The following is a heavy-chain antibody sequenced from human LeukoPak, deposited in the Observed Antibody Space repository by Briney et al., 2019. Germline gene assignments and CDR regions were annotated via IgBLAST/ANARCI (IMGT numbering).Heavy chain of an antibody. CDR1: GFTFSSYA. Sequence: PGGSLRLSCAASGFTFSSYAMSWVRQAPGKGLEWVSAISCSGGSTYYADSVEGRLTISRDNSKNTLYLQMNSLRAEDTAVYYCAKDRKTCSSTSCYTFPGCWFDPWGQGTLATVSS. CDR2: ISCSGGST. J-gene: IGHJ5*02. CDR3: AKDRKTCSSTSCYTFPGCWFDP. D-gene: IGHD2-2*02. V-gene: IGHV3-23*01.